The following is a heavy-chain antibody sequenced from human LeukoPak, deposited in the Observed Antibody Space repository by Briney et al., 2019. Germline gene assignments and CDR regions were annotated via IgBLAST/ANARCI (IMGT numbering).Heavy chain of an antibody. Sequence: SETLSLTCTVSGGSINSSSHYWGWIRQPPGKGLEWIGNIYYSGHTYYNPSLNSRVTICVDTSKKQFSLKLSSVTAADTAVYYCARHSSSWDFYYYYYMDVWGKGTTVIVSS. D-gene: IGHD6-13*01. CDR3: ARHSSSWDFYYYYYMDV. CDR1: GGSINSSSHY. CDR2: IYYSGHT. J-gene: IGHJ6*03. V-gene: IGHV4-39*01.